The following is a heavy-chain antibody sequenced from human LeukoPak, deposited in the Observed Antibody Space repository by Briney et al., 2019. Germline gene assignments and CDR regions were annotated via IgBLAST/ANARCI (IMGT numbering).Heavy chain of an antibody. Sequence: GGSLRLSCAASGFTFDDYAMHWVRQAPGKGLEWASGISWNSGSIGYADSVKGRFTISRDNAKNSLYLQMNSLRAEDTALYYCAKVDYYYYGMDVWGQGTTVTVSS. V-gene: IGHV3-9*01. CDR1: GFTFDDYA. J-gene: IGHJ6*02. CDR2: ISWNSGSI. CDR3: AKVDYYYYGMDV.